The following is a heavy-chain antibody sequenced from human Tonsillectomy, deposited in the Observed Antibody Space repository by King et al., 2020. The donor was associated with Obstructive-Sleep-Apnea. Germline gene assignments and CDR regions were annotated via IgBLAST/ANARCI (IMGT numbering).Heavy chain of an antibody. CDR2: IYYSGST. CDR3: ARTIRGESYESSGYYWTWFDP. V-gene: IGHV4-31*03. J-gene: IGHJ5*02. D-gene: IGHD3-22*01. CDR1: GGSISSGGYY. Sequence: QLQESGPGLVKPSQTLSLTCTVSGGSISSGGYYWSWIRQHPGKGLEWIGYIYYSGSTYYNPSLKSRVTMSVDTSKNQFSLKLSSVTAADTAVYYCARTIRGESYESSGYYWTWFDPWGQGTLVTVSS.